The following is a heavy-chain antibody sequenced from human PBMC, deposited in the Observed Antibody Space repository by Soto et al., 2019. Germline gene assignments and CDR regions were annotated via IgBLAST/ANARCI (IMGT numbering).Heavy chain of an antibody. Sequence: PGGSLRLSCAAAGFSFSDHYMDWVRQTPGKGLEWVGRSRNKAKSYTTDYAASVKGRFTVSRDDSENSFYLQMNSLKTEDTAVYYCTRASTVAIDYWGQGTPVTVSS. J-gene: IGHJ4*02. D-gene: IGHD5-12*01. CDR2: SRNKAKSYTT. CDR3: TRASTVAIDY. CDR1: GFSFSDHY. V-gene: IGHV3-72*01.